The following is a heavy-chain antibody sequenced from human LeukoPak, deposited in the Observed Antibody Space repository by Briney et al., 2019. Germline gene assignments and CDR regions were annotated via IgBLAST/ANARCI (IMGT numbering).Heavy chain of an antibody. J-gene: IGHJ4*02. V-gene: IGHV3-21*01. CDR3: AKTGSSSWGYFDY. CDR2: ISSSSSYI. CDR1: GFTFSRYS. D-gene: IGHD6-13*01. Sequence: GGSLSLSCAASGFTFSRYSMNWVRQAPGKGLEWVSSISSSSSYIYYADSVKGRFTISRDNAKISLYLQMNSLRAEDTAVYYCAKTGSSSWGYFDYWGQGTLVTVSS.